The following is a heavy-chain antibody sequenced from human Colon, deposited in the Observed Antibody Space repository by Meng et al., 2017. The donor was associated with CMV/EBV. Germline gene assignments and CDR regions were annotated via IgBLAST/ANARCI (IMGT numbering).Heavy chain of an antibody. J-gene: IGHJ4*02. Sequence: GSLRLSCTVSGDSLRGHYWSWIRQPPGKGLEWMGYVYYSGSATYSPSLRSRITISVDTPRNQISLNLRSVTAADTAMYFCARGVGHATNNSLDHWGQGTLVTVSS. CDR1: GDSLRGHY. D-gene: IGHD1-1*01. CDR2: VYYSGSA. V-gene: IGHV4-59*11. CDR3: ARGVGHATNNSLDH.